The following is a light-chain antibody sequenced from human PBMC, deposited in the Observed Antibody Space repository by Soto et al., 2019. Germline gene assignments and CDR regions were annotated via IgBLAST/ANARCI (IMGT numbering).Light chain of an antibody. CDR1: QSLLHNNGYNY. CDR2: LGS. J-gene: IGKJ3*01. Sequence: DIVMTQSPLSLPVTPGEPASISCRSSQSLLHNNGYNYLDWYLQKPGQSPQLLIYLGSNRASGVPDRFSGSGSGTDFTLKITRVEAEDVGVYYCMQALQTPFTFGPGTKWIS. V-gene: IGKV2-28*01. CDR3: MQALQTPFT.